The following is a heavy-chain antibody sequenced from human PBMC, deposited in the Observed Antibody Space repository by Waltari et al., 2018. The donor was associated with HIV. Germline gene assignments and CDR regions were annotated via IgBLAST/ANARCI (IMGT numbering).Heavy chain of an antibody. Sequence: EVQLVESGGGLVQPGRSLRLSCAATGFTFAGNAMHLVRQVSGKGLEWVSGISWNSDSTGYADSVKGRFTISRDNAKTSLYLQMNSLRTEDTALYYCAKAESFFHPPDYWGQGTLVTVSS. CDR3: AKAESFFHPPDY. D-gene: IGHD1-26*01. CDR1: GFTFAGNA. CDR2: ISWNSDST. V-gene: IGHV3-9*01. J-gene: IGHJ4*02.